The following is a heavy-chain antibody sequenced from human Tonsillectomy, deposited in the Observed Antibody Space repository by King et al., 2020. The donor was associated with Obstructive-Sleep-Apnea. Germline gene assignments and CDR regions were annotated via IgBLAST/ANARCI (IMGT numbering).Heavy chain of an antibody. J-gene: IGHJ3*02. CDR1: GGSISSYY. V-gene: IGHV4-59*08. D-gene: IGHD6-19*01. CDR3: ARRRVIAVAHDAFDI. CDR2: IYYSGST. Sequence: VQLQESGPGLVKPSETLSLTCTVSGGSISSYYWSWIRQPPGKGLEWIGYIYYSGSTNYNPSLKSRVTKSVDTSKNQFSLKLSSVTAADTAVYYCARRRVIAVAHDAFDIWGQGTMVTVSS.